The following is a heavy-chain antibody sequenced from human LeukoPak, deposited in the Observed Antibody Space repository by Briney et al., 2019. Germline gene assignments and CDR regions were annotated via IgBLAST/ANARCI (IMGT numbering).Heavy chain of an antibody. D-gene: IGHD2-2*01. CDR3: AREGLECLGSSCQRAAFDY. CDR1: GFTFSSYS. CDR2: ISSSNI. Sequence: GGSLRLSCAASGFTFSSYSMNWVRQAPGKGLEWVSSISSSNIYYADSVKGRFTISRDNAKNSLYLQMNSLRVEDTAVYYCAREGLECLGSSCQRAAFDYWGQGTPVTVSS. V-gene: IGHV3-21*01. J-gene: IGHJ4*02.